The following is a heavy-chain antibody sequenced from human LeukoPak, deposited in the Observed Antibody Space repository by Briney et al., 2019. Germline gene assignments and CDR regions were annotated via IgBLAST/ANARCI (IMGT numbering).Heavy chain of an antibody. CDR1: GYTFTGYY. Sequence: ASVKVSCKASGYTFTGYYMHWVRQAPGQGLEWMGWINPNSGGTNYAQKFQGRVTMTRDTSISTAYMELSRLRSDDTAVYYCARDKSPSVKGIVVVPAAINYWGQGTLVTVSS. CDR3: ARDKSPSVKGIVVVPAAINY. V-gene: IGHV1-2*02. CDR2: INPNSGGT. J-gene: IGHJ4*02. D-gene: IGHD2-2*02.